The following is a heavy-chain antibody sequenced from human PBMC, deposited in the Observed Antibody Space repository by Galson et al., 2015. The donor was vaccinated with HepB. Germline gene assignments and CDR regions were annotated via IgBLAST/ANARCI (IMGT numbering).Heavy chain of an antibody. D-gene: IGHD2-15*01. J-gene: IGHJ4*02. V-gene: IGHV3-30*03. CDR2: ISYDGSNK. CDR1: GFTFSSYG. CDR3: ATASDTIVPEDY. Sequence: SLRLSCAASGFTFSSYGMHWVRQAPGKGLEWVAVISYDGSNKYYADSVKGRFTISRDNSKNTLYLQMNSLRAEDTAVYYCATASDTIVPEDYWGQGTLVTVSS.